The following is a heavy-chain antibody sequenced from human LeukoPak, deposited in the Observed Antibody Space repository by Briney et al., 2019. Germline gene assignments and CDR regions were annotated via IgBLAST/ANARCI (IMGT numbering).Heavy chain of an antibody. CDR1: GGTFSSYA. CDR2: IIPIFGTA. CDR3: AREVRSGYSGGGLTNY. D-gene: IGHD6-19*01. J-gene: IGHJ4*02. V-gene: IGHV1-69*13. Sequence: ASVKVSCKASGGTFSSYAISWVRQAPGQGLEWMGGIIPIFGTANYAQKFQGRVTITADESTSTAYMELSSLRSEDTAVYYCAREVRSGYSGGGLTNYGGREPLVPVPS.